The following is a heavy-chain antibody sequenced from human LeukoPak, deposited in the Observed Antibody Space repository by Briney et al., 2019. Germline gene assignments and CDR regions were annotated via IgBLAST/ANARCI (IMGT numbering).Heavy chain of an antibody. Sequence: GASVKVSCKASGYTFTSYAMHWVRQAPGQRLEWMGWINAGNGNTKYSQKFQGRVTITRDTSASTAYMELSSLRSEDTAVYYCARETGVYYDILTGPPSFDYWGQGTLVTVSS. J-gene: IGHJ4*02. CDR2: INAGNGNT. CDR1: GYTFTSYA. D-gene: IGHD3-9*01. CDR3: ARETGVYYDILTGPPSFDY. V-gene: IGHV1-3*01.